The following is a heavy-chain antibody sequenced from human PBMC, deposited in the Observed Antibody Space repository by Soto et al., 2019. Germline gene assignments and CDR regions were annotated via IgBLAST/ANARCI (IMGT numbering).Heavy chain of an antibody. CDR2: IRSSSSTI. CDR1: GFTSSSYS. Sequence: GGSLRLSCAPSGFTSSSYSMNWLRQPPGKGLEWVSYIRSSSSTIYYADSVKGRSTISRDNPKNSLYQQMNTLRSKDTAVYNCARLEKATIRDYWGQGCLVTVSS. D-gene: IGHD5-12*01. J-gene: IGHJ4*02. V-gene: IGHV3-48*01. CDR3: ARLEKATIRDY.